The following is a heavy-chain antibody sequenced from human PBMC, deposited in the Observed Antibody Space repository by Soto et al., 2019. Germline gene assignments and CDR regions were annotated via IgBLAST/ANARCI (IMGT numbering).Heavy chain of an antibody. J-gene: IGHJ3*02. V-gene: IGHV4-34*01. CDR1: GGSFSGYY. D-gene: IGHD5-12*01. Sequence: LSLTCAVYGGSFSGYYWSWIRQPPGKGLEWIGEINHSGSTNYNPSLKSRVTISVDTSKNQFSLKLSSVTAADTAVYYCARGRGRWLQLNAFDIWGQGTMVTVSS. CDR3: ARGRGRWLQLNAFDI. CDR2: INHSGST.